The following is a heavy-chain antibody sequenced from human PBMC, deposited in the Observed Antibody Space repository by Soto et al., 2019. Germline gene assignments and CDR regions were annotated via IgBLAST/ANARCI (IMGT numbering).Heavy chain of an antibody. CDR1: GFTFSSYS. CDR2: ISSSSSYI. V-gene: IGHV3-21*01. Sequence: GGSLRLSCAASGFTFSSYSMNWVRQAPGKGLEWVSSISSSSSYIYYADSVKGRFTISRDNAKNSLYLQMNSLRAEDTAVYYCARELGIGAFDIWGQGKMVTVSS. D-gene: IGHD7-27*01. CDR3: ARELGIGAFDI. J-gene: IGHJ3*02.